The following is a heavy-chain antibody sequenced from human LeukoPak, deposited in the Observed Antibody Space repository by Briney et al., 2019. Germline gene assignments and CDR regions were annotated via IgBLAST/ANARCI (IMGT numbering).Heavy chain of an antibody. CDR2: ISWNSGSI. D-gene: IGHD1-26*01. CDR1: GFTFDDYA. J-gene: IGHJ6*03. V-gene: IGHV3-9*01. Sequence: PGGSLRLSCAASGFTFDDYAMHWARQAPGKGLEWVSGISWNSGSIGCADSVKGRFTISRDNAKNSLYLQMNSLRAEDTTLYYCAKGYGWEASYYYYMDVWGKGTTVTISS. CDR3: AKGYGWEASYYYYMDV.